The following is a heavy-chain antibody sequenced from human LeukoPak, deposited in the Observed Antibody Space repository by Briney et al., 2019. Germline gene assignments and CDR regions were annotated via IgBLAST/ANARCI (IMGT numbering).Heavy chain of an antibody. V-gene: IGHV4-39*07. D-gene: IGHD2-2*03. J-gene: IGHJ4*02. Sequence: SETLSLTCTVSAGSISSSSYFWGWIRQPPGKGPEWIGTIYYSGRTYHNPSLKSRVTISVDTSMNQFSLRLSSVTAADTAVYYCARVGVYGLCSSSACFSPFDCWGQGTLVTVSS. CDR1: AGSISSSSYF. CDR3: ARVGVYGLCSSSACFSPFDC. CDR2: IYYSGRT.